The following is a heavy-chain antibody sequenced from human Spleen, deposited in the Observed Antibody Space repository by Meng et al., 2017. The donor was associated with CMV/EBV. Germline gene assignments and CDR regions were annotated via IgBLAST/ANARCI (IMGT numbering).Heavy chain of an antibody. J-gene: IGHJ5*02. V-gene: IGHV3-53*01. Sequence: AVSGFSVSINYMMWVRQAPGKGLEWVSILYSDGSTYYTESVKGRFTISRDNSKNTLYLQMNSLRVEDTAVYYCATVMWNSGFGWLDPWGQGTLVTVSS. CDR1: GFSVSINY. D-gene: IGHD1-7*01. CDR3: ATVMWNSGFGWLDP. CDR2: LYSDGST.